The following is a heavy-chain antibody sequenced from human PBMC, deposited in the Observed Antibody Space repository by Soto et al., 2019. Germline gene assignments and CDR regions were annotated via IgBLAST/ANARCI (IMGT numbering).Heavy chain of an antibody. Sequence: SVKVSCKTSGYTFTSYAIHWVREAPGQRREWMGWINAGNGNTKYSQKFQGRVTITRDTSASTAYMELSSLRSEDTAVYYCASPGLNYDSSGYGAFDIWGQGTMVTGSS. CDR2: INAGNGNT. J-gene: IGHJ3*02. CDR3: ASPGLNYDSSGYGAFDI. D-gene: IGHD3-22*01. CDR1: GYTFTSYA. V-gene: IGHV1-3*01.